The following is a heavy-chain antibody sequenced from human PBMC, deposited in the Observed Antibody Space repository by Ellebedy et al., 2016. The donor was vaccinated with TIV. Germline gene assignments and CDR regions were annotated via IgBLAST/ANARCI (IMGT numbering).Heavy chain of an antibody. CDR1: GYTFTGYG. Sequence: ASVKVSXXVSGYTFTGYGMSWVRQAPGQGLEWMGWIAVYNGHTKYAQKFQDRVVMTTGTATSTVYMELRSLRSDDTAVYYCARSRLGGGHWYFDFWGRGTLVTVSS. CDR2: IAVYNGHT. D-gene: IGHD3-10*01. CDR3: ARSRLGGGHWYFDF. J-gene: IGHJ2*01. V-gene: IGHV1-18*01.